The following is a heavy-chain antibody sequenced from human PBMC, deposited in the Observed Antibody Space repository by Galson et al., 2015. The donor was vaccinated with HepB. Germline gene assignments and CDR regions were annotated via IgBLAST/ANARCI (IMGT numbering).Heavy chain of an antibody. V-gene: IGHV3-7*01. CDR3: ARAIIFGVSSAYRPFDI. CDR2: IKENGREK. D-gene: IGHD3-22*01. CDR1: GFIFSRYW. J-gene: IGHJ3*02. Sequence: SLRLSCAGSGFIFSRYWMTWVRQAPGQGLEWVANIKENGREKYYVDSVKGRFTISRDNAKDSLYLQMNSLIVEDTAVYYCARAIIFGVSSAYRPFDIWGRGTMVTVSS.